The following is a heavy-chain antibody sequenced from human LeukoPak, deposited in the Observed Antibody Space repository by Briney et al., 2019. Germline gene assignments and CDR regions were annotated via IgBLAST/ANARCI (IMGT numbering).Heavy chain of an antibody. D-gene: IGHD4-23*01. Sequence: SVKVSCKASGGTFSSYAISWVRQAPRQGLEWMGGIIPIFGTANYAQKFQGRVTITADESTSTAYMELSSLRFEDTAVYYCARAGKKEYYFDYWGQGTLVTVSS. CDR2: IIPIFGTA. J-gene: IGHJ4*02. CDR3: ARAGKKEYYFDY. CDR1: GGTFSSYA. V-gene: IGHV1-69*01.